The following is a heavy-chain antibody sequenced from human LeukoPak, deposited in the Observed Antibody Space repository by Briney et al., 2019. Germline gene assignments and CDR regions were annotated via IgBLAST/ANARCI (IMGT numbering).Heavy chain of an antibody. V-gene: IGHV3-23*01. CDR2: ISGSGGST. CDR3: AKVRRIGNYYFDY. J-gene: IGHJ4*02. CDR1: GFTFSSYA. Sequence: GGSLTLPCAASGFTFSSYAMSWVRQAPGRGLEWVSAISGSGGSTYYADSVKGRFTISRDNSKNTLYLQMNSLRAEDTAVYYCAKVRRIGNYYFDYWGQGTLVTVSS. D-gene: IGHD1-7*01.